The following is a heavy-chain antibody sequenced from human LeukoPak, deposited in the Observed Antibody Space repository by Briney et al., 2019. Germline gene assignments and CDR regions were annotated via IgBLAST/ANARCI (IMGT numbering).Heavy chain of an antibody. Sequence: ASVKVSCKASGYTFTGYYMHWVRQAPGQGLEWMGWINPNSGGTNYAQKFQGRVTMTRDTSISTAYMELSRLRSDDTAVYYCARDESKGAYSSVEYWGQGTLVTVSS. V-gene: IGHV1-2*02. J-gene: IGHJ4*02. CDR2: INPNSGGT. D-gene: IGHD6-25*01. CDR3: ARDESKGAYSSVEY. CDR1: GYTFTGYY.